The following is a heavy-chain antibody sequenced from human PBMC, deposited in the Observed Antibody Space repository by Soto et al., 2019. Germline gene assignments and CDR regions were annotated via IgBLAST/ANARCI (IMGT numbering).Heavy chain of an antibody. Sequence: PGGSLRLSCAASGFTFSSYSMNWVRQAPGKGLEWVSYISSSSSTIYYADSVKGRFTISRDNAKNSLYLQMNSLRDEDTAVYYCARGLYYYDSSGYWGYWGQGTLVTVPS. J-gene: IGHJ4*02. D-gene: IGHD3-22*01. CDR3: ARGLYYYDSSGYWGY. CDR1: GFTFSSYS. V-gene: IGHV3-48*02. CDR2: ISSSSSTI.